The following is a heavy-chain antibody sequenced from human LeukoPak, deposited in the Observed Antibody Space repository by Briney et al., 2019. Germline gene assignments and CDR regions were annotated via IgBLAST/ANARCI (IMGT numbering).Heavy chain of an antibody. J-gene: IGHJ4*02. CDR1: GGSISSYY. Sequence: SETPSLTCTVSGGSISSYYWSWIRQPPGKGPEWIGYIYYSGSTNYNPSLKSRVTISVDTSKNQFSLKLSSVTAADTAVYYCARDSRLNHFDYWGQGTLVTVSS. D-gene: IGHD2-2*01. CDR2: IYYSGST. CDR3: ARDSRLNHFDY. V-gene: IGHV4-59*01.